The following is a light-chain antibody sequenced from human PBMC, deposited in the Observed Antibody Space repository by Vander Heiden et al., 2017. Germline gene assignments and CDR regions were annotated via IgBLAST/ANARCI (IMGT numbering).Light chain of an antibody. CDR3: QSYDSGLSRWV. J-gene: IGLJ3*02. CDR2: GNT. CDR1: SSNTGADYD. V-gene: IGLV1-40*01. Sequence: QSVLTQPPSVSGAPGPRVTISCTGSSSNTGADYDLPRSPPLPGTAPKLLIYGNTNRPSGVPDRFSGSKSGTSASLAITGLQAADEGFYYCQSYDSGLSRWVFGGGTRLTVL.